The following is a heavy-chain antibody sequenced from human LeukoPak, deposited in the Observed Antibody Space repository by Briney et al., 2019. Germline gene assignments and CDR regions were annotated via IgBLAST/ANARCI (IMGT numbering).Heavy chain of an antibody. Sequence: GGSLRLSCAASGFTFSSYWMSWVRQAPGEGLEWVANIKQDGSEKYYVDSVKGRFTISRDNAKNSLYLQMNSLRAEDTAVYYCATIYSSSWYNWFDPWGQGTLVTVS. CDR2: IKQDGSEK. CDR1: GFTFSSYW. D-gene: IGHD6-13*01. J-gene: IGHJ5*02. V-gene: IGHV3-7*01. CDR3: ATIYSSSWYNWFDP.